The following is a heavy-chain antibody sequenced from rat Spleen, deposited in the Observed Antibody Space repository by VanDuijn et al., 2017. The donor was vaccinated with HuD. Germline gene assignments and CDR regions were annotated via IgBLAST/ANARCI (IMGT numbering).Heavy chain of an antibody. D-gene: IGHD1-9*01. Sequence: EVQLVESGGGLVQPGRSLKLSCVASGFTFNNYWMTWIRQAPGKGLEWVASITNTGGSTYYPDSVKGRFTISRDNAKSTLYLQMNSLRSEDTATYYCTRDPTYTYYGYTYGFDYWGQGVMVTVSS. J-gene: IGHJ2*01. CDR2: ITNTGGST. CDR3: TRDPTYTYYGYTYGFDY. CDR1: GFTFNNYW. V-gene: IGHV5-31*01.